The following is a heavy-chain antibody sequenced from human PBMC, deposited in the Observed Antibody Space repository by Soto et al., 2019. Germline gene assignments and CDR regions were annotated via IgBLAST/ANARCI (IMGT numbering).Heavy chain of an antibody. CDR2: INPNSGGT. D-gene: IGHD2-15*01. V-gene: IGHV1-2*02. CDR1: GYTFTGYY. J-gene: IGHJ4*02. CDR3: ARSSRYCSGGSCYPY. Sequence: ASVKVSCKASGYTFTGYYMHWVRQAPGQGLEWMGWINPNSGGTNYAQKFQGRVTMTRDTSISTAYMELSRLRSDDTAVYYCARSSRYCSGGSCYPYCGQGTPVTVCS.